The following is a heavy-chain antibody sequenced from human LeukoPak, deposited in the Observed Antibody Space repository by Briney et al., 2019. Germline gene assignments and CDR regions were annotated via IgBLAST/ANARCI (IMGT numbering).Heavy chain of an antibody. Sequence: PGGSMRLSCAASGITFSNAAIHWVRQAPGKRLEWVSGIVISGGSAFYADSVKGRFVISKDTSENTVYLQMNSLRADDTAVYSCAREVALVVVRGQRGGHFFDFWGQGALVTVSS. CDR3: AREVALVVVRGQRGGHFFDF. V-gene: IGHV3-23*01. J-gene: IGHJ4*02. CDR1: GITFSNAA. D-gene: IGHD3-10*01. CDR2: IVISGGSA.